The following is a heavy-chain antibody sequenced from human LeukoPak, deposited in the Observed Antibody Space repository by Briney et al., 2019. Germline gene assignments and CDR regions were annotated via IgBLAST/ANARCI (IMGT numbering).Heavy chain of an antibody. CDR3: AKGKINHEGAFDI. CDR1: GFTVSSNY. Sequence: GGSLRLSCAASGFTVSSNYMSWVRQAPGKGLEWVSVIYSGGSTYYAESVRGRFSLSRDNFEKTLYLQMNRLRAGDTALYYCAKGKINHEGAFDIWGQGTRVIVAS. CDR2: IYSGGST. D-gene: IGHD1-14*01. V-gene: IGHV3-53*01. J-gene: IGHJ3*02.